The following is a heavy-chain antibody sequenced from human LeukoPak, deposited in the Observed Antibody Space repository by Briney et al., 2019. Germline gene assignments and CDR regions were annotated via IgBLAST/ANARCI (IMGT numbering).Heavy chain of an antibody. Sequence: SETLSLTCAVYGGSFSGYYWSWIRQPPGKWLEWIGEINHSGSTNYNPSLKSRVTISVDTSKNQFSLKLSSVTAADTAVYYCARGIQLLRWGQGTLVTVSS. CDR3: ARGIQLLR. V-gene: IGHV4-34*01. J-gene: IGHJ4*02. D-gene: IGHD5-18*01. CDR1: GGSFSGYY. CDR2: INHSGST.